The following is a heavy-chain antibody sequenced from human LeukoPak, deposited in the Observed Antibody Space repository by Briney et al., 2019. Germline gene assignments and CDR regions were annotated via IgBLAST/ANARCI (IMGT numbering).Heavy chain of an antibody. CDR3: ARLRHYDILTGYSKSRYYFDY. CDR2: INHSGST. V-gene: IGHV4-34*01. D-gene: IGHD3-9*01. Sequence: SETLSLTCAVYGGSFNGYYWSWIRQPPGKGLEWIGEINHSGSTNYNPSLKSRVTISVDTSKNQFSLKLSSVTAADTAVYYCARLRHYDILTGYSKSRYYFDYWGQGTLVTVSS. CDR1: GGSFNGYY. J-gene: IGHJ4*02.